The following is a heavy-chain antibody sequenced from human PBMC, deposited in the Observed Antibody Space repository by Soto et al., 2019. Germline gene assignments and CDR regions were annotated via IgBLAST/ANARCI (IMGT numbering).Heavy chain of an antibody. D-gene: IGHD3-10*01. CDR3: ARWRAVTMFRGGHDAFDI. CDR1: GGSISSNNW. Sequence: QVQLQESGPGLVKPSGTLSLTCAVSGGSISSNNWWSWVRRPPGKGLEWIGEIYHSGSPNYNPSLTSRVTISVDESKNQFSLKLSSVTAADTALYYCARWRAVTMFRGGHDAFDIWGQGTMVTVSS. J-gene: IGHJ3*02. V-gene: IGHV4-4*02. CDR2: IYHSGSP.